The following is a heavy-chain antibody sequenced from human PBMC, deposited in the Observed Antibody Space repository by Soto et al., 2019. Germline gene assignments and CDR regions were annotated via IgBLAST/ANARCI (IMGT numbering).Heavy chain of an antibody. CDR2: ISKDGDWT. D-gene: IGHD2-15*01. J-gene: IGHJ5*02. CDR1: VFTFDDYA. Sequence: EVQLVESGGVVVHPGGSLRLSCAASVFTFDDYAMHWVRQVPGKGLEWVSIISKDGDWTHYADSVKGRFTISRDNNKNSLFLQMNGLRPEDTALYYCTKAQYCSCGSCFLIESWGQGTLVTVSS. V-gene: IGHV3-43D*04. CDR3: TKAQYCSCGSCFLIES.